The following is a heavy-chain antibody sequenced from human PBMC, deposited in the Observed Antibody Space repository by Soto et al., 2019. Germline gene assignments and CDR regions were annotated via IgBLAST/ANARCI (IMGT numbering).Heavy chain of an antibody. V-gene: IGHV4-30-2*01. J-gene: IGHJ5*02. Sequence: QLQLQESGSGLVRPSQTLSLTCAVSGGSISSGGYSWNWIQQPPGKGLEWIGYIYHSGSTLYNPSLKSRLTISVDKSKNQFSLRLYSVTAADTAVYYCARDQLEGNWFDPWGQGTLVTVSS. CDR2: IYHSGST. D-gene: IGHD1-1*01. CDR3: ARDQLEGNWFDP. CDR1: GGSISSGGYS.